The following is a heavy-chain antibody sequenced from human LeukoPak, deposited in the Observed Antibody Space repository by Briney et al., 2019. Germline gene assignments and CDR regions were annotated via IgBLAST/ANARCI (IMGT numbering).Heavy chain of an antibody. CDR1: GYTLTELS. Sequence: GASVKVSCKVSGYTLTELSMHWVRQAPGKGLEWMGGFDPEDGETIYAQKFQGRVTMTEDTSTDTAYMELSSLRSEDTAVYYCATDPLGYCSSTSCYPLGYWGQGTLVTVSS. CDR2: FDPEDGET. J-gene: IGHJ4*02. CDR3: ATDPLGYCSSTSCYPLGY. V-gene: IGHV1-24*01. D-gene: IGHD2-2*01.